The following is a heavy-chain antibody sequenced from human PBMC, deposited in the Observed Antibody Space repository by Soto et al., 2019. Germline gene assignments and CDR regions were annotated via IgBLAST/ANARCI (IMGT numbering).Heavy chain of an antibody. CDR2: INWNGGST. J-gene: IGHJ4*02. D-gene: IGHD6-13*01. Sequence: AGGSLRLSCAASGFIFDDYGMSWVRQAPGKGLEWVSGINWNGGSTGYVDSVKGRFTISRDNAKNTLYLQMNSLRAEDTAVYYCAKDYWESSSSEYYFDYWGQGTLVTVSS. V-gene: IGHV3-20*04. CDR1: GFIFDDYG. CDR3: AKDYWESSSSEYYFDY.